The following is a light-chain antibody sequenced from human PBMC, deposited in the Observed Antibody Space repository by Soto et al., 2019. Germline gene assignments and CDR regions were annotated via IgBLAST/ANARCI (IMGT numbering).Light chain of an antibody. V-gene: IGKV1-33*01. CDR1: HDIRNY. Sequence: DIHITHSPSSLSASVLYRFTITCQASHDIRNYLNWYQQKPGQAPKLLIHDASRLQTGVPSRFSGSGSGTDFIFTITSLQPDDIATYHCQQYDNLPLTFGGGTKVDIK. CDR3: QQYDNLPLT. CDR2: DAS. J-gene: IGKJ4*01.